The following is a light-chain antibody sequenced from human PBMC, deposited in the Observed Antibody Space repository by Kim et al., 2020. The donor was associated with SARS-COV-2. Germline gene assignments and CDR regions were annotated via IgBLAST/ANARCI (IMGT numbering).Light chain of an antibody. Sequence: IQMTQSPSSLSASVGDRVTITCRSSQDIRSDLGWYQQRPGKAPKRLIYSTSTLQSGVPSRFSGSGSATEFTLTVSSLQPEDFATYYCLQHNSYPYTFGQGTKLEI. CDR1: QDIRSD. V-gene: IGKV1-17*01. CDR2: STS. J-gene: IGKJ2*01. CDR3: LQHNSYPYT.